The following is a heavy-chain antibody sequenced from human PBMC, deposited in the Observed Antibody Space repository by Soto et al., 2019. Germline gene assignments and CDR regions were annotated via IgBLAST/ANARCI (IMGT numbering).Heavy chain of an antibody. V-gene: IGHV4-39*01. CDR1: GASMSSSLYY. D-gene: IGHD2-15*01. J-gene: IGHJ5*02. Sequence: QLQLQESGPRLVKPSETLSLTCTVSGASMSSSLYYWGWIRQPPGKGLDWIGTIFYSGTTYYNPSLESRVTISIDKSKNQFSLKLSSVTAADTAVYYCATSGGSLYNWFDPWGQGTLVTVSS. CDR2: IFYSGTT. CDR3: ATSGGSLYNWFDP.